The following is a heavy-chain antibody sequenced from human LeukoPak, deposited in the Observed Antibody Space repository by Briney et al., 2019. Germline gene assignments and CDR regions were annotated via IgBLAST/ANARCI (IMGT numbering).Heavy chain of an antibody. V-gene: IGHV4-39*01. D-gene: IGHD3/OR15-3a*01. CDR2: IYYTGNT. CDR1: GGSISSSSHY. J-gene: IGHJ4*02. Sequence: SETLSLTCTVSGGSISSSSHYWGWIRQPPGKGLEWIGSIYYTGNTYYNASLKSQVSISIDTSKNQFSLKLTSVTAADTSVYYCARQTGSGLFILPGGQGTLVTVSS. CDR3: ARQTGSGLFILP.